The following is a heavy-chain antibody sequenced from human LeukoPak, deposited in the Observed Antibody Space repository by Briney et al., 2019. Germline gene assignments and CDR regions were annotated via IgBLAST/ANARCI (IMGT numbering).Heavy chain of an antibody. Sequence: ASVKVSCKASGYTFTGYYMHWVRQAPGQGLEWMGWINPNSGGTNYAQEFQGRVTMTRDTSISTAYMELSRLRSDDTAVYYCARETVTTLGGMDVWGQGTTVTVPS. V-gene: IGHV1-2*02. D-gene: IGHD4-17*01. CDR1: GYTFTGYY. J-gene: IGHJ6*02. CDR2: INPNSGGT. CDR3: ARETVTTLGGMDV.